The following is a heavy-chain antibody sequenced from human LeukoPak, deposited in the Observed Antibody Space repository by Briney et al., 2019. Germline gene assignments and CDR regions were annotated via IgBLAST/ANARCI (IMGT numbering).Heavy chain of an antibody. CDR1: GYTFTGYY. D-gene: IGHD3-3*01. CDR2: INPNSGGT. J-gene: IGHJ4*02. CDR3: ARSLKYDFWSGYLN. Sequence: GASVKVSCKASGYTFTGYYMHWVRQAPGQGLEWMGWINPNSGGTNYAQKFQGRVTMTRDTSISTAYMELSRLRSDDTAVYYCARSLKYDFWSGYLNWGQGTLVTVSS. V-gene: IGHV1-2*02.